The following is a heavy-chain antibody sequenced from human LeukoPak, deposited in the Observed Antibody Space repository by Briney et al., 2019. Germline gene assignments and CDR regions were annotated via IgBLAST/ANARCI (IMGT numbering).Heavy chain of an antibody. CDR1: GYTFTGYY. J-gene: IGHJ4*02. CDR3: ARRSSPWLLLPYY. D-gene: IGHD3-22*01. CDR2: INPNSGGT. V-gene: IGHV1-2*02. Sequence: ASVKVSCKASGYTFTGYYMHWVRQAPGQGLEWMGWINPNSGGTNYAQKFQGRVTMTRDTSTSTAYMELSRLRSDDTAVYYCARRSSPWLLLPYYWGQGTLVTVSS.